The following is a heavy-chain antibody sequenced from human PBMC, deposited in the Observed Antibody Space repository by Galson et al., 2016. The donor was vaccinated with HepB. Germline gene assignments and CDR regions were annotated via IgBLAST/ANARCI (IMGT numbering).Heavy chain of an antibody. CDR2: IKPDGSEK. V-gene: IGHV3-7*01. Sequence: SLRLSCAASGFTFSTYWMSWVRQAPGKGLEWVANIKPDGSEKYYVDSVKGRFTISRDTAKSSLYLQMNSLRAEDTAVYYCARRRMYTMSAFDYWCQGTLVTVSS. J-gene: IGHJ4*02. CDR3: ARRRMYTMSAFDY. CDR1: GFTFSTYW. D-gene: IGHD1-1*01.